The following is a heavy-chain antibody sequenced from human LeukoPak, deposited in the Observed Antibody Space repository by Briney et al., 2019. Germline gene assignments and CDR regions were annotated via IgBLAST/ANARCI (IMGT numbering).Heavy chain of an antibody. CDR1: GFTFSSYW. V-gene: IGHV3-66*04. CDR3: ARHDRFAP. J-gene: IGHJ5*02. CDR2: IYSGGST. Sequence: AGGSLRLSCAASGFTFSSYWMSWVRQAPGKGLEWVSVIYSGGSTYYADSVKGRFTISRDNSKNTLYLQMNSLRAEDTAVYYCARHDRFAPWGQGTLVTVSS.